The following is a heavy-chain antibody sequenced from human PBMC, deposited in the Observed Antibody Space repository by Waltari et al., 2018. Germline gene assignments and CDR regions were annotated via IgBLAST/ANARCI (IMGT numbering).Heavy chain of an antibody. CDR1: GGSISSYY. J-gene: IGHJ6*03. CDR3: AREEVATYLDV. CDR2: IYYSGST. V-gene: IGHV4-59*01. Sequence: QVQLQESGPGLVKPSETLSLTCTVSGGSISSYYWSWIRQPPGKGLEWIGYIYYSGSTNYNPSLKSRVTISVDTSKNQFSLKLSSVTAADTAVYYCAREEVATYLDVWGKGTTVTVSS. D-gene: IGHD5-12*01.